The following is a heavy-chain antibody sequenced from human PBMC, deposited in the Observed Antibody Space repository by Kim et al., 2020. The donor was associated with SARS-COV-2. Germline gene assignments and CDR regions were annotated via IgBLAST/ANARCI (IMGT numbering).Heavy chain of an antibody. V-gene: IGHV3-48*02. CDR2: ISSSSSTE. J-gene: IGHJ6*02. D-gene: IGHD3-10*01. CDR1: GFNFNSYS. CDR3: ARCPLSITMVRGMITTTLFDYYNMDT. Sequence: GGSLRLSCTVSGFNFNSYSMNWVRQAPGKGLEGGSYISSSSSTEYYAGSVRCRFTISRDNAKNTLFLQMNSLSDDDTDVYYCARCPLSITMVRGMITTTLFDYYNMDTWGQGTPVIV.